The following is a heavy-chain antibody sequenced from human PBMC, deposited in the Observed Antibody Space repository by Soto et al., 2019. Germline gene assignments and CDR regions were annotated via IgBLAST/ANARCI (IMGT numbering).Heavy chain of an antibody. D-gene: IGHD2-2*01. CDR2: ISAYNGTT. CDR3: ARDICSSTSCYFTY. Sequence: ASVKVSCKASGGTFSSYAISLVRQAPGQGLEWMGWISAYNGTTNYAQKLQGRVTMTTDTSTSTAYMELRSLRSDDTAVYYCARDICSSTSCYFTYWGQGTPVTVSS. J-gene: IGHJ4*02. CDR1: GGTFSSYA. V-gene: IGHV1-18*01.